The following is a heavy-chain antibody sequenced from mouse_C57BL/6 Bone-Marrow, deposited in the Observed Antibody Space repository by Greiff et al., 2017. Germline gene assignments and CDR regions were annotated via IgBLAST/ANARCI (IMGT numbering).Heavy chain of an antibody. CDR2: IDPENGDT. V-gene: IGHV14-4*01. CDR3: TKGLTTFDY. D-gene: IGHD1-1*01. J-gene: IGHJ2*01. CDR1: GFNIKDDY. Sequence: EVQLQQSGAELVRPGASVKLSCTASGFNIKDDYMHWVKQRPEQGLEWIGWIDPENGDTEYASKFQGKATITADTSSNTAYLQLSSLTSEDTAGYYCTKGLTTFDYWGQGTTLTVSS.